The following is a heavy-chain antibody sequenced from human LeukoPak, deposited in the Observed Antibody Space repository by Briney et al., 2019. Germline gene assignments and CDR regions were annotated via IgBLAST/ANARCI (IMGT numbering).Heavy chain of an antibody. CDR2: IYPGDSDT. J-gene: IGHJ4*02. CDR1: GSSFTSYW. CDR3: ACNQQPYYFDY. D-gene: IGHD6-13*01. V-gene: IGHV5-51*01. Sequence: GESLQISCKGSGSSFTSYWIGWVRQMPGKGLEWMGIIYPGDSDTRYSPSFQGQVTISADKSISTAYLQWSSLKASDTAMYYCACNQQPYYFDYWGQGTLVTVSS.